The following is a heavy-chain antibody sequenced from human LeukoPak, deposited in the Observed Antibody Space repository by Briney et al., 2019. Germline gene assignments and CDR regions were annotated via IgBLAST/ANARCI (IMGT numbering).Heavy chain of an antibody. CDR2: ISSSSSYI. CDR3: ARGGCGGDCFDY. CDR1: GFTFSSYS. D-gene: IGHD2-21*01. Sequence: PGGSLRLSCAASGFTFSSYSTNWVRQAPGKGLEWVSSISSSSSYIYYADSVKGRFTISRDNAKNSLYLQMNSLRAEDTAVYYCARGGCGGDCFDYWGQGTLVTVSS. J-gene: IGHJ4*02. V-gene: IGHV3-21*01.